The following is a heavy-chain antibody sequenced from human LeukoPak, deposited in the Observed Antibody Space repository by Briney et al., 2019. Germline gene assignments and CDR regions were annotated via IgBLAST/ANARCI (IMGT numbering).Heavy chain of an antibody. J-gene: IGHJ4*02. V-gene: IGHV4-34*01. CDR1: GGSFSGYY. CDR2: IYHSGTT. Sequence: SETLSLTCAVYGGSFSGYYWSWIRQPPGKGLEWIGEIYHSGTTNCNPSLKSRVTISVDKSKNQFSLKLSSVTAADTAVYYCAVKGAVSGSFDYWGQGTLVTVSS. D-gene: IGHD5-12*01. CDR3: AVKGAVSGSFDY.